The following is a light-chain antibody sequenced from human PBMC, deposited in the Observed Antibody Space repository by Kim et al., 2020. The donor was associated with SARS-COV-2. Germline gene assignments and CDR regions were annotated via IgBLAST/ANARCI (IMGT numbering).Light chain of an antibody. CDR2: KDS. CDR1: ALPKQY. J-gene: IGLJ3*02. V-gene: IGLV3-25*03. CDR3: QSADSSGTYGV. Sequence: PGQTARITCSGEALPKQYAYWYQQKPGQAPVLVIYKDSERPSGIPERFSGASSGTTVTLTISGVQAEDEADYYCQSADSSGTYGVFGGGTQLTVL.